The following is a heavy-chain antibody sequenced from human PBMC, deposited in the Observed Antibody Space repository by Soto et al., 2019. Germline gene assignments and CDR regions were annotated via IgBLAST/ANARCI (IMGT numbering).Heavy chain of an antibody. J-gene: IGHJ5*02. V-gene: IGHV1-18*01. Sequence: ASVKVSCKASGYTFTSYGISWVRQAPGQGLEWMGWISAYNGNTNYAQKLQGRVTMTTDTSTSTAYMELRSLRSDDTAVYYCARDQDCSGGSCYSFPSWFEPWGQGPLVTVAS. CDR2: ISAYNGNT. D-gene: IGHD2-15*01. CDR3: ARDQDCSGGSCYSFPSWFEP. CDR1: GYTFTSYG.